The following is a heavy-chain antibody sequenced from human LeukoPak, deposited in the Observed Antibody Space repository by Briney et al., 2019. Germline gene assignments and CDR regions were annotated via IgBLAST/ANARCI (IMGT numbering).Heavy chain of an antibody. Sequence: GGSLRLSCAASGFTFSGFAMHWVRQASGKGLEWVGRIRSRANGYTTAYGASVKGRFTISRDDSKRSVFVQMSSLKTEDTAVYYCVRLGGGDAFDIWGPGTRATVSS. CDR2: IRSRANGYTT. CDR3: VRLGGGDAFDI. D-gene: IGHD3-10*01. J-gene: IGHJ3*02. CDR1: GFTFSGFA. V-gene: IGHV3-73*01.